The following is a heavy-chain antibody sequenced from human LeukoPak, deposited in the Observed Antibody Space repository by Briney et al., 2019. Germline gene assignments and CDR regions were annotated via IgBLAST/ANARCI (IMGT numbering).Heavy chain of an antibody. D-gene: IGHD1-14*01. V-gene: IGHV4-39*01. J-gene: IGHJ4*02. CDR2: IYYSGST. CDR3: ARLGGNQVLYYFDY. CDR1: GGSISSSSYY. Sequence: SETLSLTCTVSGGSISSSSYYWGWIRQPPGKGLEWIGSIYYSGSTYYNPSLKSRVTISVDTSKNQFSLKVSSVTAADTAVYYCARLGGNQVLYYFDYWGQGTLVTVPS.